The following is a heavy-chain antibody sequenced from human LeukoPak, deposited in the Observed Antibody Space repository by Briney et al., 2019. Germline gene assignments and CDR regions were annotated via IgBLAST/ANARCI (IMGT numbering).Heavy chain of an antibody. CDR3: ARTVVEVGGYSDVYDI. V-gene: IGHV3-7*01. Sequence: GSLRLSCAACGFTFSGYWVSWVRQAPGKGVEWVANIRDDGGDTYYIDSVKGRFTISRDNAKNSVDLQMNGLRAEDTALYYCARTVVEVGGYSDVYDIWGQGTMVTVSS. CDR1: GFTFSGYW. CDR2: IRDDGGDT. D-gene: IGHD2-21*01. J-gene: IGHJ3*02.